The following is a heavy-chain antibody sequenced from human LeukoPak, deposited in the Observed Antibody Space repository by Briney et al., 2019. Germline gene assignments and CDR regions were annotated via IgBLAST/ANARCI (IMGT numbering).Heavy chain of an antibody. Sequence: GGSLRLSCAASGFTFSSYAMHWVRQAPGKGLEWVAVISYDGSNKYYADSVKGRFTISRDNFKNTLYLQMNSLRAEDTAVYYCAKDFVSGLGYDYWGQGTLVTVSS. CDR2: ISYDGSNK. V-gene: IGHV3-30*04. D-gene: IGHD6-19*01. CDR1: GFTFSSYA. CDR3: AKDFVSGLGYDY. J-gene: IGHJ4*02.